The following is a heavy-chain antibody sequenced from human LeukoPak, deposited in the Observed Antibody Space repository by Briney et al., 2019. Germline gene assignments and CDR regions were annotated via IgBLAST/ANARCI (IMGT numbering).Heavy chain of an antibody. CDR3: ASKYSSSSRGAFDI. J-gene: IGHJ3*02. CDR1: GFTFSSYG. Sequence: GGSLRLSCAASGFTFSSYGMHWVRQAPSKGLEWVAFIRYDGSNKYYADSVKGRFTISRDNSKNTLYLQMNSLRAEDTAVYYCASKYSSSSRGAFDIWGQGTMVTVSS. V-gene: IGHV3-30*02. D-gene: IGHD6-6*01. CDR2: IRYDGSNK.